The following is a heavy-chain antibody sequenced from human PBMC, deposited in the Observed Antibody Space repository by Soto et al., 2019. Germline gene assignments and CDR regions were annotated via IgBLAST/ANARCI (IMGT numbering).Heavy chain of an antibody. J-gene: IGHJ4*02. D-gene: IGHD6-13*01. CDR2: IWYDGSNK. CDR1: GFTFSSYG. Sequence: QVQLVESGGGVVQPGRSLRLSCAASGFTFSSYGMHWVRQAPGTGLEWVAVIWYDGSNKYYADSVKGRFTISRDNSKNTLYLQMNSLRAEDTAVYYCARDRASSWYYFDYWGQGTLVTVSS. CDR3: ARDRASSWYYFDY. V-gene: IGHV3-33*01.